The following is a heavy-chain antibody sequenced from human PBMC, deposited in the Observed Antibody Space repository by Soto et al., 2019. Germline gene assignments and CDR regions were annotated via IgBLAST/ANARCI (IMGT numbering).Heavy chain of an antibody. D-gene: IGHD2-15*01. J-gene: IGHJ6*03. Sequence: QVQLQESGPGLVKPSETLSLTCTVSGGSITTYYWSWIRQPPGKGLEWIAYIYYSGSTSYNPSLNSRVTISADRSKNQISLKLTSVTAADTAVYYCAREVAAADLYYYYYMDVWGKGATVTVSS. CDR2: IYYSGST. CDR3: AREVAAADLYYYYYMDV. CDR1: GGSITTYY. V-gene: IGHV4-59*01.